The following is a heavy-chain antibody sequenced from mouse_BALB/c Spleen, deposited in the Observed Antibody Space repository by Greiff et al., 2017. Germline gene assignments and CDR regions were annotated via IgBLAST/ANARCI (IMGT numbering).Heavy chain of an antibody. V-gene: IGHV2-2*02. CDR2: IWSGGST. Sequence: VKLMESGPGLVQPSQSLSITCTVSGFSLTSYGVHWVRQSPGKGLEWLGVIWSGGSTDYNAAFISRLSISKDNSKSQVFFKMNSLQANDTAIYYCARNLDRYDDYAMDYWGQGTSVTVSS. CDR1: GFSLTSYG. CDR3: ARNLDRYDDYAMDY. D-gene: IGHD2-14*01. J-gene: IGHJ4*01.